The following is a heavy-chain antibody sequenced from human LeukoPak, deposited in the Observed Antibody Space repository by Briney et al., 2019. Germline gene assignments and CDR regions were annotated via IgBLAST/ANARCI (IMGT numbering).Heavy chain of an antibody. CDR1: GSTFTSDD. J-gene: IGHJ6*02. CDR2: MNPNSGNT. V-gene: IGHV1-8*01. CDR3: ARRPVGYTALDV. D-gene: IGHD2-15*01. Sequence: ASVKVCCKASGSTFTSDDIDRERQGTGPGKERMGWMNPNSGNTGYAQKFQGRGTMTRNTSISTAYMELSNLRSEDTAVYYCARRPVGYTALDVWGQGTTVTVTS.